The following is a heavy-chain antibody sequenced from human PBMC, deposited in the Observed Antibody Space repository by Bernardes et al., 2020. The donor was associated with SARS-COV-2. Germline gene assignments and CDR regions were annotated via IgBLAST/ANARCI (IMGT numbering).Heavy chain of an antibody. CDR2: INQDGSET. V-gene: IGHV3-7*03. Sequence: GGSLRLSCAASGFTFSRYWMTWVRQAPGKGLEWVANINQDGSETQSVDSVKGRFTIPRDNVKNSLYLQMNSLRAEDTAVYYCAREYCSSTSCRVLFDYYYYGMDVWGQGTTVTVSS. CDR1: GFTFSRYW. D-gene: IGHD2-2*01. CDR3: AREYCSSTSCRVLFDYYYYGMDV. J-gene: IGHJ6*02.